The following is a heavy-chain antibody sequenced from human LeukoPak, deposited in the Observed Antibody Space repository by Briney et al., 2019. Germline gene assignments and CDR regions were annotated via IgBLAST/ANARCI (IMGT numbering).Heavy chain of an antibody. CDR2: IYSGGST. V-gene: IGHV3-53*01. Sequence: GGSLRLSCAASGFTVSSNYMSWVRQAPGKGLEWVSVIYSGGSTYYADSVKGRFTISRDNSKNTLYLQMNSLRAEDTAVYYCAREMGSEDIVVVDAFDIWGQGTMVTVSS. D-gene: IGHD2-2*01. J-gene: IGHJ3*02. CDR1: GFTVSSNY. CDR3: AREMGSEDIVVVDAFDI.